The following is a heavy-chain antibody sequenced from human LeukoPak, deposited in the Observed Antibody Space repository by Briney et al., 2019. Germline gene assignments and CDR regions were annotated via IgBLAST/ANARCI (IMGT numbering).Heavy chain of an antibody. Sequence: GGSERLFCTASGFTFNTYTMNWARQAPGKGLEWVSAITGRGDGTYYADLVKGRFTISRDNSKNTLYLQMNSLRAEDTAAYYCAKGTERYREVSSFDFWGHRVIVTVSS. CDR1: GFTFNTYT. V-gene: IGHV3-23*01. CDR3: AKGTERYREVSSFDF. J-gene: IGHJ4*03. D-gene: IGHD6-19*01. CDR2: ITGRGDGT.